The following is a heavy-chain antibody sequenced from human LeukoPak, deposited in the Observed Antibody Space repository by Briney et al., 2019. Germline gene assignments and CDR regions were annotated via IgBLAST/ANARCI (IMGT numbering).Heavy chain of an antibody. Sequence: QPGRSLRLSCAASGFTFDGYAMHWVRQAPGKGLEWVSGISWNSGSIGYADSVKGRFTISRDNAKNSLYLQMNSLRAEDMALYYCAKDTGFGEFEVFDYWGQGTLVTVSS. CDR1: GFTFDGYA. CDR2: ISWNSGSI. CDR3: AKDTGFGEFEVFDY. D-gene: IGHD3-10*01. J-gene: IGHJ4*02. V-gene: IGHV3-9*03.